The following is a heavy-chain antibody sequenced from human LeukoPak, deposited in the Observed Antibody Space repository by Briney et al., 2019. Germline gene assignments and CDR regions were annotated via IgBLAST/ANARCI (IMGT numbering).Heavy chain of an antibody. V-gene: IGHV3-23*01. CDR3: AKDATASPYFHWFDN. Sequence: GGSLRLSCAASGFTFSSYALNWVRQAPGKGLEWVAGITRGDRTFHAESVKGRLTISRDKSKDTLYLQMKSLRAEDKAVYYCAKDATASPYFHWFDNWGQGTQVIVSS. CDR2: ITRGDRT. J-gene: IGHJ4*02. D-gene: IGHD3-9*01. CDR1: GFTFSSYA.